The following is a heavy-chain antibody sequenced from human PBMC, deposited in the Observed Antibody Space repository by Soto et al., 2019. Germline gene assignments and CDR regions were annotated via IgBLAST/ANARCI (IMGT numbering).Heavy chain of an antibody. CDR3: ASISYYGMDV. Sequence: GGSLRLSCAASGFTFSSYSMNWVRQAPGKGLEWVSYISSSSSTIYYADSVKGRFTISRDNAKNSLYLQMNSLRAEDTAVYYCASISYYGMDVWGQGTTVTVSS. J-gene: IGHJ6*02. CDR1: GFTFSSYS. V-gene: IGHV3-48*01. CDR2: ISSSSSTI.